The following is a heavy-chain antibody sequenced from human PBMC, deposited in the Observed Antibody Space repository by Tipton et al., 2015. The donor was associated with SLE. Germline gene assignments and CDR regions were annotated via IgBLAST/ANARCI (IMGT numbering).Heavy chain of an antibody. CDR3: ARLGVLGWYFDL. Sequence: TLSLTCTVSGGSISSSSYYWGWIRQPPGKGLEWIGSIYYSGSTYYNPSLKSRVTISVDTSKNQFSLKLSSVTAADTAVYYCARLGVLGWYFDLWGRGTLVTVSS. CDR2: IYYSGST. V-gene: IGHV4-39*01. CDR1: GGSISSSSYY. D-gene: IGHD2-8*02. J-gene: IGHJ2*01.